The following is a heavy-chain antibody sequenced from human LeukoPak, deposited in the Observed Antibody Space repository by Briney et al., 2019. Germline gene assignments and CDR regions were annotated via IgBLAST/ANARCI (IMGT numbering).Heavy chain of an antibody. CDR2: ISGSGGTI. J-gene: IGHJ1*01. V-gene: IGHV3-23*01. Sequence: GGSLRLSCAASGFTFSSYAMSWVRQAPGKGLEWVSDISGSGGTIYSADSVKGRFTISRDNSKNTLYLQMNSLRAEDTAVYYCAREKIIAAAGTYFQHWGQGALVTVSS. CDR1: GFTFSSYA. CDR3: AREKIIAAAGTYFQH. D-gene: IGHD6-13*01.